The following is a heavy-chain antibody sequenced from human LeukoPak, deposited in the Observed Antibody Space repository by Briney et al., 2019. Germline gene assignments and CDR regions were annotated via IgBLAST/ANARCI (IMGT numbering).Heavy chain of an antibody. CDR3: ARRYCSSTGCYYFDY. J-gene: IGHJ4*02. CDR2: INPNSAGT. CDR1: GYTFTDYY. Sequence: ASVKVSCKASGYTFTDYYMHWVRQAPGQGLEWMGWINPNSAGTNYAQNFQGRVTMTRDTSINTAYMELTRLRSDDTAVYYCARRYCSSTGCYYFDYWGQGTLVTVSS. D-gene: IGHD2-2*01. V-gene: IGHV1-2*02.